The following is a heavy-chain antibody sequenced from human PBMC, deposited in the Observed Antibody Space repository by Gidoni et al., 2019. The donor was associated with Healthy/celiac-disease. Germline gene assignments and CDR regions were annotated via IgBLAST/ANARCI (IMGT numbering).Heavy chain of an antibody. J-gene: IGHJ4*02. D-gene: IGHD3-9*01. CDR2: IYYSGST. V-gene: IGHV4-39*01. CDR3: AGRSFYDILTGWDY. CDR1: GGSISSSSYY. Sequence: QLQLQESGPGLVKPSETLSLTCTVSGGSISSSSYYWGWIRQPPGKGLEWIGSIYYSGSTYYNPSLKSRVTISVDTSKNQFSLKLSSVTAADTAVYYCAGRSFYDILTGWDYWGQGTLVTVSS.